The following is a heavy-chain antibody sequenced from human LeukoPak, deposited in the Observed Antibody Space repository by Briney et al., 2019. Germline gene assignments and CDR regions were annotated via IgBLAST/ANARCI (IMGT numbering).Heavy chain of an antibody. CDR1: GFSFSSYV. Sequence: GGSLRLSRVASGFSFSSYVMNWVRQAPGTGLEWVSAISGNGGSTYYADSVKGRFTISRDNSKNTLSLQMNCLRAEDTAVYYCAKGIELWLTYFDHWGQGTLVTASS. J-gene: IGHJ4*02. CDR3: AKGIELWLTYFDH. D-gene: IGHD5-18*01. V-gene: IGHV3-23*01. CDR2: ISGNGGST.